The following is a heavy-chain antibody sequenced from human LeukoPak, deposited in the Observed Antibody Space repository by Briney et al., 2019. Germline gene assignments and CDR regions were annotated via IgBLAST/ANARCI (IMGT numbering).Heavy chain of an antibody. Sequence: SETLSLTCSASGASTSDKYWSWIRQSPGRTLEWIGHIYNGRNTKYNPSLTSRVTISVDTSKNQFSLSLTSVTAADTAMYYCAQTTGWPGFDFWGPGALATVSS. CDR3: AQTTGWPGFDF. V-gene: IGHV4-59*08. CDR2: IYNGRNT. D-gene: IGHD6-19*01. J-gene: IGHJ4*02. CDR1: GASTSDKY.